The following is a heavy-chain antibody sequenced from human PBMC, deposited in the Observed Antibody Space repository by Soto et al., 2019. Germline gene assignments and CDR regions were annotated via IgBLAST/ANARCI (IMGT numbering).Heavy chain of an antibody. CDR1: GYTFTSYY. V-gene: IGHV1-46*01. CDR3: ERDPSSGSDYDGSHSDY. J-gene: IGHJ4*02. CDR2: INPSGGST. Sequence: ASVKVSCKASGYTFTSYYMHWVRQAPGQGLEWMGIINPSGGSTSYAQKFQGRVTMTRDTSTSTVYMELSSLRSEDTAVYYCERDPSSGSDYDGSHSDYRGQGTLVIVSS. D-gene: IGHD1-26*01.